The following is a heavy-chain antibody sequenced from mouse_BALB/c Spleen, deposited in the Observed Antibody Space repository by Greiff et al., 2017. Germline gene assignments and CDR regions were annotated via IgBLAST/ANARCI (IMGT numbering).Heavy chain of an antibody. CDR2: ISSGGGST. V-gene: IGHV5-12-1*01. D-gene: IGHD1-1*01. CDR1: GFAFSSYD. J-gene: IGHJ2*01. CDR3: ARHGGNYFDY. Sequence: EVKLVESGGGLVKPGGSLKLSCAASGFAFSSYDMSWVRQTPEKRVEWVAYISSGGGSTYYPDTVKGRFTISRDNAKNTLYLQMSSLKSEDTAMYYCARHGGNYFDYWGQGTTLTVSS.